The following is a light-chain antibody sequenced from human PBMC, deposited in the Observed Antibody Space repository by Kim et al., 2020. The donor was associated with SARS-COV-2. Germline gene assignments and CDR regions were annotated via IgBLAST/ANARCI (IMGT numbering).Light chain of an antibody. V-gene: IGKV1-39*01. J-gene: IGKJ4*01. CDR1: QNIDTY. Sequence: DIQMTQSPSSLSASVGDRVTITCRASQNIDTYLNWYQYKPGKAPKLLIYATSTLQSGVPSRFSGSGSGTDFTLTITTLQPEDFATYYCQQSFSTFEAFGGGTKLEIK. CDR3: QQSFSTFEA. CDR2: ATS.